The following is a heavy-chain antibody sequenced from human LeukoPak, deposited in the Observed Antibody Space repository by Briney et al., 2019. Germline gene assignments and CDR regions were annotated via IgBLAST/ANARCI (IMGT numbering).Heavy chain of an antibody. CDR1: GFTFGDYA. Sequence: GRSLRLSCTASGFTFGDYAISWFRQAPGKGLEWVGFIRNRPNGGTTEYAASVKGRFTISRDDSKSIAYLQMNSLKIEDTGVYYCTRGDYSNYDYWGQGTLVTVSS. CDR2: IRNRPNGGTT. D-gene: IGHD4-11*01. J-gene: IGHJ4*02. CDR3: TRGDYSNYDY. V-gene: IGHV3-49*03.